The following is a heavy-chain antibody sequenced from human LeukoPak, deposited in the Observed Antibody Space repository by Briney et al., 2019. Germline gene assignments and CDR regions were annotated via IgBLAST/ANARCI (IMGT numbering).Heavy chain of an antibody. CDR3: ARVVDFWGDRNWFDT. J-gene: IGHJ5*02. CDR2: ISAYNRKT. Sequence: ASVKVSCKASGYIFTTTYITWVRQAPGQGLELMGWISAYNRKTRYEQKFQGRVTMTTDTPASTAYMELRSIRSDDTAMYYCARVVDFWGDRNWFDTWGQGTLVTVSS. D-gene: IGHD3-3*01. CDR1: GYIFTTTY. V-gene: IGHV1-18*01.